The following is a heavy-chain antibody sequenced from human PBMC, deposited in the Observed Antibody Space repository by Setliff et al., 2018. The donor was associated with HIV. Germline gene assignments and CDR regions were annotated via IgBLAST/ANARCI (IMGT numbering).Heavy chain of an antibody. D-gene: IGHD3-10*01. CDR2: IYPADSDT. CDR3: ARHGQYGSGRYYNRPFDY. J-gene: IGHJ4*02. V-gene: IGHV5-51*01. Sequence: GESLTISCKGSGYSFTSYWIAWLRQMPGKGLEWVGIIYPADSDTRYSPSFQGQVTISADKSFSTAYLQWSSLKASDTAMYYCARHGQYGSGRYYNRPFDYWGQGTLVTVSS. CDR1: GYSFTSYW.